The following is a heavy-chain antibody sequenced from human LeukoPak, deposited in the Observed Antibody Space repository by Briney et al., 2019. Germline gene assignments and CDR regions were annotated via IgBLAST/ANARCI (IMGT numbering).Heavy chain of an antibody. CDR3: ARHRYNTIFGVVIVTDFDY. D-gene: IGHD3-3*01. CDR2: IYYSGST. CDR1: GGSISSYY. V-gene: IGHV4-59*08. Sequence: SETLSLTCTVPGGSISSYYWSWIRQPPGKGLEWIGYIYYSGSTSYNPSLKRRVTISVQTSKNQFSLRLRSMTAADTAVYYCARHRYNTIFGVVIVTDFDYWGQGTLVTVSS. J-gene: IGHJ4*02.